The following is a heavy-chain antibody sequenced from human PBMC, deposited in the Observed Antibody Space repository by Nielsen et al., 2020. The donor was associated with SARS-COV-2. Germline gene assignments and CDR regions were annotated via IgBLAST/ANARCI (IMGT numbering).Heavy chain of an antibody. CDR1: GFTFSDYY. CDR2: ISSSSSYT. V-gene: IGHV3-11*03. D-gene: IGHD2-2*01. Sequence: LSLTCAASGFTFSDYYMSWIRQAPGKGLEWVSYISSSSSYTNYADSVKGRFTISRDNAKNSLYLQMNSLRAEDTAVYYCARWSARYCSSTSCQNNYYGMDVWGQGTTVTVSS. J-gene: IGHJ6*02. CDR3: ARWSARYCSSTSCQNNYYGMDV.